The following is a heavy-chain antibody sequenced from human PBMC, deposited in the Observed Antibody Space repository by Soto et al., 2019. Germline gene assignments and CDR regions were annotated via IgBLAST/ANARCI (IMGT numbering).Heavy chain of an antibody. CDR1: GGSISSYY. CDR3: ARVVVVAASDAFDL. V-gene: IGHV4-59*01. Sequence: QVQLQESGPGLVKPSETLSLTCTVSGGSISSYYWSWIRQPPGKGLEWIGYIYYSGSTNYNPSLRSRVRLSVDTSKNQVSLKLSSVTAADTAVYYCARVVVVAASDAFDLWGQGTMVTVSS. J-gene: IGHJ3*01. CDR2: IYYSGST. D-gene: IGHD2-15*01.